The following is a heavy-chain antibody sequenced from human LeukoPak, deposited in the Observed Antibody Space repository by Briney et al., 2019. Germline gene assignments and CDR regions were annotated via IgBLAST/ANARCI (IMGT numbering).Heavy chain of an antibody. J-gene: IGHJ5*02. CDR1: GGSISSYY. D-gene: IGHD6-13*01. V-gene: IGHV4-59*08. CDR3: ARSPPLARYSPRGVGGWFDP. CDR2: VFYSGSI. Sequence: SETLSLTCTVSGGSISSYYWSWIRQPPRKGLEWIGYVFYSGSINYNPSLKSRVTISIDASKNQFSLKLSSVTAADTAVYYCARSPPLARYSPRGVGGWFDPWGQGTLVTVSS.